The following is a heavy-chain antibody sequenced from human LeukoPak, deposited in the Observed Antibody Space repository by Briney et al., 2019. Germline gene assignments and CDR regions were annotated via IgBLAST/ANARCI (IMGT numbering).Heavy chain of an antibody. CDR3: AKDRGRELPNRFDY. CDR2: IRYDGSNR. V-gene: IGHV3-30*02. D-gene: IGHD1-26*01. CDR1: GFTFSSYG. Sequence: GGSLRLSCAASGFTFSSYGMHWVRQAPGKGLEWVAFIRYDGSNRYYADSVKGRFTISRDNSKNTLYLQMNSLRAEDTAVYYCAKDRGRELPNRFDYWGQGTLVTVSS. J-gene: IGHJ4*02.